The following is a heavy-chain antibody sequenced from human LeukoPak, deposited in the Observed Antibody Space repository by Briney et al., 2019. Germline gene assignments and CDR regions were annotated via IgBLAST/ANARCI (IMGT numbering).Heavy chain of an antibody. CDR2: IYRDGSR. CDR1: GFTVSGNY. Sequence: PGGSLRLSCATSGFTVSGNYMSWVRQAPGEGLEWVSVIYRDGSRYYADSVKGRFTISRDNSKNTLYLEMYSLRADDTAVYYCARGGGAYCGSDCYRNFDCWGQGTLVTVSS. CDR3: ARGGGAYCGSDCYRNFDC. D-gene: IGHD2-21*02. V-gene: IGHV3-66*01. J-gene: IGHJ4*02.